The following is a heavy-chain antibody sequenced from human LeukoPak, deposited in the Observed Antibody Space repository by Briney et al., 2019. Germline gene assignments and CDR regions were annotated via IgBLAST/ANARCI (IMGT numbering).Heavy chain of an antibody. CDR2: IYSGGST. V-gene: IGHV3-53*01. D-gene: IGHD1-26*01. CDR1: GFTVSSNY. J-gene: IGHJ4*02. CDR3: ARGSRAASGSYPFDY. Sequence: GGSLRLSCAASGFTVSSNYMSWVRQAPGKGLEWVSVIYSGGSTYYADSVKGRFTISRDNSKNTLYLQMNSLRAEDTAVYYCARGSRAASGSYPFDYWGQGTLVTVSS.